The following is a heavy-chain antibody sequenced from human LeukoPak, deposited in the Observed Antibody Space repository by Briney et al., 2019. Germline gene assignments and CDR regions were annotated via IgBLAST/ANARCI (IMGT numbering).Heavy chain of an antibody. V-gene: IGHV1-69*05. CDR3: ARGNYDYVWGSYS. CDR2: IIPIFGTA. Sequence: SVKVSCKASGGTFSSYAISWVRQAPGQGLEWMGGIIPIFGTANYAQKFQGRVTITTDESTSTAYMELSSLRSEDTAVYYCARGNYDYVWGSYSWGQGTLVTVSS. J-gene: IGHJ5*02. D-gene: IGHD3-16*01. CDR1: GGTFSSYA.